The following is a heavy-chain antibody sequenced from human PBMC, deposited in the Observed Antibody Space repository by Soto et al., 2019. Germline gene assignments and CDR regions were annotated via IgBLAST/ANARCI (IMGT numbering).Heavy chain of an antibody. Sequence: QVQLQESGPGLVKPSETLSLTCTVSGASINSYYWSWIRQPPGKGLEWSGYIYYSGRTNYSPSLKSRVTISVDTSRTQCSLKLSSVTAADTAVYYCAASRGYCSGGSCYAWVFDYWGQGTLVTVSS. CDR3: AASRGYCSGGSCYAWVFDY. CDR2: IYYSGRT. D-gene: IGHD2-15*01. J-gene: IGHJ4*02. CDR1: GASINSYY. V-gene: IGHV4-59*01.